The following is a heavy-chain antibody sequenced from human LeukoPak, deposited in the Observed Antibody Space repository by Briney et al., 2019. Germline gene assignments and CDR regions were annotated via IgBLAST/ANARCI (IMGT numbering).Heavy chain of an antibody. CDR1: GYTFTSYG. CDR3: ASTGIAAADPTFDY. J-gene: IGHJ4*02. D-gene: IGHD6-13*01. V-gene: IGHV1-18*01. Sequence: ASVKVSCKASGYTFTSYGISWVRQAPGQGLGWMGWISAYNGNTNYAQKLQGRVTMTTDTSTSTAYMELRSLRSDDTAVYYCASTGIAAADPTFDYWGQGTLVTVSS. CDR2: ISAYNGNT.